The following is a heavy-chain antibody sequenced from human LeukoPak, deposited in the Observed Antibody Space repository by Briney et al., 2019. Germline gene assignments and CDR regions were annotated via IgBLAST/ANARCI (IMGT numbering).Heavy chain of an antibody. CDR2: ITGDAYTT. Sequence: PGGSLRLSCAASGFTFSTYAMSWVRQAPGKGLEWASAITGDAYTTYYADSVKGRFTISRDNSKNTLYLQMNTLRAEDTAVYYCAKRSGAGRCMDVWGQGTTVTVSS. V-gene: IGHV3-23*01. CDR3: AKRSGAGRCMDV. D-gene: IGHD3-10*01. CDR1: GFTFSTYA. J-gene: IGHJ6*02.